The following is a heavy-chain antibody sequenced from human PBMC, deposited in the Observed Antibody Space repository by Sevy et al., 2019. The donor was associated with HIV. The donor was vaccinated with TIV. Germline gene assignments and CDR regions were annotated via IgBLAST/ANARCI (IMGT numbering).Heavy chain of an antibody. D-gene: IGHD2-15*01. CDR2: INQDGSKK. Sequence: GGSLRLSCEASGFTFSTYWLTWVRQVPGKGLEWVDNINQDGSKKYFVYSVKGRFTISRDNAKNSVYLQMNSLRADDTAVYYCVRECGGRGSYWGQGTLVTVSS. CDR1: GFTFSTYW. J-gene: IGHJ4*02. V-gene: IGHV3-7*03. CDR3: VRECGGRGSY.